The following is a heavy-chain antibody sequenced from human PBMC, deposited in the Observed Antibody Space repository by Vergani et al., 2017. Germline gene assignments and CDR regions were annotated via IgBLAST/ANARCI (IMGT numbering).Heavy chain of an antibody. D-gene: IGHD3-22*01. CDR1: GFTFSSYA. Sequence: EVQLLESGGGLVQPGGSLRLSCAVSGFTFSSYAMSWVRQAPGKGLEWVSAISGSGGSTYYADSVKGRFTISRDNSKNTLYLQMNSLRAEDTAVYYCASTDYYDSSGYYYAYYYYGMDVWGQGTTVTVSS. CDR3: ASTDYYDSSGYYYAYYYYGMDV. J-gene: IGHJ6*02. V-gene: IGHV3-23*01. CDR2: ISGSGGST.